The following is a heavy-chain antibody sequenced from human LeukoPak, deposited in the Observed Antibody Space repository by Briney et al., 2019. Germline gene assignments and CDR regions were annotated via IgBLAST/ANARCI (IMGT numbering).Heavy chain of an antibody. J-gene: IGHJ4*02. V-gene: IGHV4-39*07. D-gene: IGHD5-18*01. CDR3: ARRHYGYFFYFDY. CDR2: MYYRGST. Sequence: PSETLSLTCTVSGDSISSSSYYWGWIRQPPGKGLEWIGSMYYRGSTYYNPSLKSRVTISVDTSKNQFSLKLSSVTAADTAVYYCARRHYGYFFYFDYWGQGTLVTVSS. CDR1: GDSISSSSYY.